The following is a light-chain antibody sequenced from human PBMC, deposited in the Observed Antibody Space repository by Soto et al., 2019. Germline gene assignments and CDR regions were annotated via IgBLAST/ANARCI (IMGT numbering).Light chain of an antibody. CDR2: EVS. Sequence: QSVLTQPASVSGSPGQSITTSCTGTSSDVGAYNYVSWYQQHPGKAPKLMIYEVSNRPSGVSHRFSGSKSDNTASLTISGLQTDDEADYYCSSYTSSRTLVFGTGTRSPS. J-gene: IGLJ1*01. V-gene: IGLV2-14*01. CDR1: SSDVGAYNY. CDR3: SSYTSSRTLV.